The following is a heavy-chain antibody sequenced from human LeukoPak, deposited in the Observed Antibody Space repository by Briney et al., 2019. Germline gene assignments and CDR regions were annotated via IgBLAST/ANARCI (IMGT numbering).Heavy chain of an antibody. V-gene: IGHV3-15*05. CDR1: GFTFSNAW. Sequence: GGSLRLSCAAPGFTFSNAWMSWVRQAPGKGLEWVGRIKSKTDGGTTDYAAPVKGRFTISRDDSKNTLYLQMNSLRAEDTAVYYCARGTGTTFYWGQGTLVTVSS. D-gene: IGHD1-7*01. J-gene: IGHJ4*02. CDR2: IKSKTDGGTT. CDR3: ARGTGTTFY.